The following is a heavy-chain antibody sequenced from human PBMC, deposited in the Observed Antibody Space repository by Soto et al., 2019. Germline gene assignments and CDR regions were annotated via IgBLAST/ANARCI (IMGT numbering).Heavy chain of an antibody. J-gene: IGHJ4*02. CDR2: IQHDASNI. CDR1: GFSLTGYS. D-gene: IGHD4-4*01. Sequence: GGSLRLSCAASGFSLTGYSMNWVRQAPGKGLDWVAVIQHDASNIYYADSVKGRFTISRDNSKNSLYLQMNSLRVEDTAVYYCATEPDYINYFDYWGLGTLVTVSS. CDR3: ATEPDYINYFDY. V-gene: IGHV3-30-3*01.